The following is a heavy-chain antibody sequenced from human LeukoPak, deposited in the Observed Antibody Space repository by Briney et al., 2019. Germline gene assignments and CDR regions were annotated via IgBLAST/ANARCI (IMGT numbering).Heavy chain of an antibody. J-gene: IGHJ6*03. CDR1: GGSINNYY. CDR3: ARGGRSASAYYYMDV. V-gene: IGHV4-59*12. CDR2: IYYSGST. D-gene: IGHD2-2*01. Sequence: SETLSLTCSVSGGSINNYYWSWIRQPPGRGLEWIGYIYYSGSTSYNPSLKSRLTISVGTSNNQFSLKLRSVTAADTGVCFCARGGRSASAYYYMDVWGRGTTVTVSS.